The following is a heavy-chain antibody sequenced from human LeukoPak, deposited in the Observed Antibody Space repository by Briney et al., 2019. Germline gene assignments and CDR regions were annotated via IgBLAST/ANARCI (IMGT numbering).Heavy chain of an antibody. CDR2: ISSSSSYI. Sequence: GGSLRLSCAASGFTFSSYSMNWVRQAPGKGLEWVSSISSSSSYIYYADSVKGRFTISRDNAKNSLYLQMNSLRAEDTAVYYCAREFGDYCSGGSCYPGYFDYWGQGTLVTVSS. CDR3: AREFGDYCSGGSCYPGYFDY. CDR1: GFTFSSYS. V-gene: IGHV3-21*01. D-gene: IGHD2-15*01. J-gene: IGHJ4*02.